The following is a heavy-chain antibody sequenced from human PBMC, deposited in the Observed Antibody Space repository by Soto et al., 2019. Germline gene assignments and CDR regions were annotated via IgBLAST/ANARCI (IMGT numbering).Heavy chain of an antibody. Sequence: EVQLLESGGGLVQPGGSLRLSCTASGFTFSTYAMTWVRQAPGKGLEWVSTVSGSGAKTYYADSVRGRFTISRDNSKDTLYLQMNSLTAKDTATYYCTRDWTGNTCPCMDVWGQGTTVTVSS. J-gene: IGHJ6*02. V-gene: IGHV3-23*01. CDR1: GFTFSTYA. CDR2: VSGSGAKT. D-gene: IGHD2-8*02. CDR3: TRDWTGNTCPCMDV.